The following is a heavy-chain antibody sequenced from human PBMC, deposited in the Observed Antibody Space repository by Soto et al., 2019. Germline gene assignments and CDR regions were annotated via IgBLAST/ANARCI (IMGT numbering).Heavy chain of an antibody. D-gene: IGHD4-4*01. Sequence: SETLSLTCTVSVGSISTSNYYWAWIRQPPGKGLEWIGSIYSIGSTYYNPSLESRVTISVDTSKNQFSLRLSSVTAADTAVFYCVRHKHYSNYFDYWGQGTLVTVSS. J-gene: IGHJ4*02. CDR2: IYSIGST. CDR1: VGSISTSNYY. V-gene: IGHV4-39*01. CDR3: VRHKHYSNYFDY.